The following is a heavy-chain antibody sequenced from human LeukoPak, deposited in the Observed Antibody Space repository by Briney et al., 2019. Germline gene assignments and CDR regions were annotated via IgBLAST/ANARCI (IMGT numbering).Heavy chain of an antibody. D-gene: IGHD2-8*01. Sequence: SETLSLTCSVAGDSFSSYYWNWIRQPPGKGLEWIGYIYYSGSTKYNPSLKSRVTISVDTSKNQFSLKLNSVTAADTAVYYCARASGYTNGYATHMVDYWGQGTLVTVSS. V-gene: IGHV4-59*01. CDR1: GDSFSSYY. J-gene: IGHJ4*02. CDR2: IYYSGST. CDR3: ARASGYTNGYATHMVDY.